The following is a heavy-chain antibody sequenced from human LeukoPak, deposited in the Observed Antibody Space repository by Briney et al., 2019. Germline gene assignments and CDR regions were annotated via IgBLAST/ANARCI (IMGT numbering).Heavy chain of an antibody. CDR2: IYYSGTT. D-gene: IGHD6-19*01. CDR3: ARHPGYSSGLY. J-gene: IGHJ4*02. V-gene: IGHV4-39*01. CDR1: VGSISSSNYY. Sequence: SETLSLTCSVSVGSISSSNYYWGWIRQPPGKGLEWIGSIYYSGTTYYNPSLESRVSISVDTSKNQFSLKLTSVPAADTAVYYCARHPGYSSGLYWGQGTLVTVSS.